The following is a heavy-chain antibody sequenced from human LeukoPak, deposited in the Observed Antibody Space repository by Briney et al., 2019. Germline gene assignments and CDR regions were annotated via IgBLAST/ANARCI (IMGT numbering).Heavy chain of an antibody. CDR1: GYTFTGYY. CDR3: VRGPTPYREFDY. CDR2: INPNSGGT. D-gene: IGHD3-10*01. J-gene: IGHJ4*02. V-gene: IGHV1-2*02. Sequence: ASVKVSCKASGYTFTGYYMHWVRQAPGQGLEWMGWINPNSGGTDYAQKFRGRVTMTGDTSISTAYMELSRVSSDDTAVYYCVRGPTPYREFDYWGQGTLVTVSS.